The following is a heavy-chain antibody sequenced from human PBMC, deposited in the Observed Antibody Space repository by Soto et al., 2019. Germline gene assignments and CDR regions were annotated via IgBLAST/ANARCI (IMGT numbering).Heavy chain of an antibody. D-gene: IGHD1-1*01. CDR1: GGSISSYH. Sequence: SEALSLTCTGSGGSISSYHWSWMGQSPGKGLEWIGYTSNSAPTIYNPSLKSRVTISADTSKNQFSLRLNSVTAADTAVYFCARQFRDVYNAVEYWGQGALVTVS. V-gene: IGHV4-59*08. CDR2: TSNSAPT. CDR3: ARQFRDVYNAVEY. J-gene: IGHJ4*02.